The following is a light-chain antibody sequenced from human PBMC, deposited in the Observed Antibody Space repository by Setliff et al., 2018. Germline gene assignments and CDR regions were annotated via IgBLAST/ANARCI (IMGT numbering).Light chain of an antibody. Sequence: QSALTQPRSVSGSPGQSVTISCTGTSSDVGAYNYVSWYQHHPGKVPKLMVYAVTKRPSGVPDRFSGSKSGNTASLTISGLQAEDEADYYCCSFAGTYYVFGSGTKVTVL. V-gene: IGLV2-11*01. CDR2: AVT. CDR3: CSFAGTYYV. CDR1: SSDVGAYNY. J-gene: IGLJ1*01.